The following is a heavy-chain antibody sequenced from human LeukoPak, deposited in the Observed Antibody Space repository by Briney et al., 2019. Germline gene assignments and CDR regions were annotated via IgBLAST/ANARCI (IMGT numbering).Heavy chain of an antibody. CDR3: AKTYYYDSSGYYYMGIDY. D-gene: IGHD3-22*01. V-gene: IGHV3-30*02. J-gene: IGHJ4*02. CDR2: IRYDGSNK. CDR1: GFTFSSYG. Sequence: GGSLRLSCAASGFTFSSYGMHWVRQAPGKGLEWVAFIRYDGSNKYYADSVKGRFTISRDNPKNTLYLQMNSLRAEDTAVYYCAKTYYYDSSGYYYMGIDYWGQGTLVTVSS.